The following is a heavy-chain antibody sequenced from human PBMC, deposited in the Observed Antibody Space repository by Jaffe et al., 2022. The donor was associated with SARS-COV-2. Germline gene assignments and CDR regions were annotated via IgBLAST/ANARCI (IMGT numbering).Heavy chain of an antibody. J-gene: IGHJ4*02. CDR1: GFSFSAFA. CDR2: ISYDGSDT. D-gene: IGHD2-15*01. V-gene: IGHV3-30-3*01. CDR3: ARDSVSYCGGGSCYSHDF. Sequence: QVQLVESGGGVVQPGRSLRLSCSASGFSFSAFAMHWVRQAPGKGLEWVAVISYDGSDTVYADSVKGRFTVSREDSKNKVYLEMSRLRVEDTAVYYCARDSVSYCGGGSCYSHDFWGQGALVTVSS.